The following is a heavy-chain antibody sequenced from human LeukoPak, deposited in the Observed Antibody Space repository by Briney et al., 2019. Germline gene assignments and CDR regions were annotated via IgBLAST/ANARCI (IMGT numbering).Heavy chain of an antibody. CDR1: GYAFTSYG. V-gene: IGHV1-18*01. Sequence: ASVKVSCKASGYAFTSYGISWVRQAPGQGLEWMGWISAYNGNTIYAQKFQGRVTMTEDTSTDTAYMELSSLRSDDSAVYYCARATVFGVLSYAFDVWGPGTMVSVSS. D-gene: IGHD3-3*01. J-gene: IGHJ3*01. CDR2: ISAYNGNT. CDR3: ARATVFGVLSYAFDV.